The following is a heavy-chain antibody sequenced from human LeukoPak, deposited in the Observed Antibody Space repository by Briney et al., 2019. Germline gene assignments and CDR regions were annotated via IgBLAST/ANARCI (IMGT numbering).Heavy chain of an antibody. D-gene: IGHD5-12*01. CDR1: GGSISSYY. CDR2: IYYSGST. CDR3: AREWGGYGPFDY. J-gene: IGHJ4*02. Sequence: PSETLSLTCTVSGGSISSYYWSWIRQPPGKGLEWIGYIYYSGSTNYNPSLKSRVTISVDTSKNQFSLKLSSVTAADTAVYYCAREWGGYGPFDYWGQGTLVTVSS. V-gene: IGHV4-59*01.